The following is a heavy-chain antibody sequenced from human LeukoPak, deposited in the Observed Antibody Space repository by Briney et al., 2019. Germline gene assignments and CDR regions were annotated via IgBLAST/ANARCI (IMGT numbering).Heavy chain of an antibody. CDR1: GFTFTTYW. J-gene: IGHJ4*02. CDR2: ISSSSNYI. V-gene: IGHV3-21*04. Sequence: GESLRLSCAASGFTFTTYWMSWVRQAPGKGLEWVSSISSSSNYIYYADSVKGRFTISRDSSKNTLYLQMNSLRAEDTAVYYCAKSGLNRFDYWGQGTLVTVSS. CDR3: AKSGLNRFDY. D-gene: IGHD2-15*01.